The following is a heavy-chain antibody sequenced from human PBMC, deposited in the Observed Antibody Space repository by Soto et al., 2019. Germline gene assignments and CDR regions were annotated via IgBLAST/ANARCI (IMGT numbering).Heavy chain of an antibody. CDR2: THHSGRT. V-gene: IGHV4-4*02. D-gene: IGHD2-21*01. J-gene: IGHJ4*01. CDR3: ARRLALKPRYYFDY. Sequence: SETLSLTCTVSSGSMSSSNWWNWVRQPPGKGLEWIGETHHSGRTNYNPSLKSRVTISVDKSKNHFSLKLSSVTAADTAVYYCARRLALKPRYYFDYWSQGTLVTVSS. CDR1: SGSMSSSNW.